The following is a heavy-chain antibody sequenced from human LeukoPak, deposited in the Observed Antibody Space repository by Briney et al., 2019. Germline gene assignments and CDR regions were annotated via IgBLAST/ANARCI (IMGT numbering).Heavy chain of an antibody. CDR3: ARDRDYAFDY. CDR2: IDSDTYGNTI. D-gene: IGHD4-17*01. CDR1: GFTLSSYS. J-gene: IGHJ4*02. Sequence: GGSLRLSCAASGFTLSSYSMNWVRQAPGKGLEWISYIDSDTYGNTIDYPHTVKGRFTISRDNANNSLYLQMDSLRDEDTAVYYCARDRDYAFDYWGQGTLVTVSS. V-gene: IGHV3-48*02.